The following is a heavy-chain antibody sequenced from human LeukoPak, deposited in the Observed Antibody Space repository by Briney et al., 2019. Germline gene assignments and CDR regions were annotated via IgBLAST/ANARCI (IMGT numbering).Heavy chain of an antibody. CDR2: INHSGST. J-gene: IGHJ4*02. CDR3: ASISVIGIAAAGNNY. V-gene: IGHV4-34*01. Sequence: SEALSLTCAVYGGSFSGHYWSWIRQPPGKGLEWIGEINHSGSTNYNPSLKSRVTISVDTSKNQFSLKLSSVTAADTAVYYCASISVIGIAAAGNNYWGQGTLVTVSS. CDR1: GGSFSGHY. D-gene: IGHD6-13*01.